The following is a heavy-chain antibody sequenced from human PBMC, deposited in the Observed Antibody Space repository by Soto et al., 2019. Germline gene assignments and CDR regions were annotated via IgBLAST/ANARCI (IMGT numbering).Heavy chain of an antibody. CDR3: AGSENYYDSSGYYYGAFDI. D-gene: IGHD3-22*01. J-gene: IGHJ3*02. V-gene: IGHV3-30-3*01. CDR2: ISYDGSNK. CDR1: GFTFSSYA. Sequence: PGGSLRLSCAASGFTFSSYAMHWVRQAPGKGLEWVAVISYDGSNKYYADSVKGRFTISRDNSKNTLYLQMNSLRAEDTAVYYCAGSENYYDSSGYYYGAFDIWGQGTMVTVSS.